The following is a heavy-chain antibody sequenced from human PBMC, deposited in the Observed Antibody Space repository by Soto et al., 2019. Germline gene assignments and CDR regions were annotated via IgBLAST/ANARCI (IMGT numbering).Heavy chain of an antibody. J-gene: IGHJ4*02. CDR2: IYHSGST. V-gene: IGHV4-4*02. Sequence: LSLTCAVSGGSISSSNWWSWVRQPPGKGLEWIGEIYHSGSTNYNPSLKSRATISVDKSKNQFSLKLRSVTAADTAVYYCARDEDSGYYYYDYWGQGTPVTVSS. CDR1: GGSISSSNW. CDR3: ARDEDSGYYYYDY. D-gene: IGHD3-22*01.